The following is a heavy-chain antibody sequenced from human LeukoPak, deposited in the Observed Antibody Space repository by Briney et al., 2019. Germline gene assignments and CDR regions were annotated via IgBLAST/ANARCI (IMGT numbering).Heavy chain of an antibody. D-gene: IGHD3-10*01. CDR1: GFTFSSYG. J-gene: IGHJ6*02. CDR2: ISGNGVNT. CDR3: ARDLDYYGSGSSIHWYYGMDV. V-gene: IGHV3-64*01. Sequence: GGSLRLSCAASGFTFSSYGMHWVRQAPGKGLECVSVISGNGVNTYYANSVKGRFTISRDNSKNTLYLQMGSLRVEDMAVYYCARDLDYYGSGSSIHWYYGMDVWGQGSTVTVSS.